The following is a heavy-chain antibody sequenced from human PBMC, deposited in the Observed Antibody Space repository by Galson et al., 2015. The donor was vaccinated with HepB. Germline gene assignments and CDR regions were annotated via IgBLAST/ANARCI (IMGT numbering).Heavy chain of an antibody. CDR3: ARGLVDTGTYYFDY. D-gene: IGHD3-10*01. Sequence: SLRLSCAASGFTYSNYAMSWVRQAPGKGLEWVSTISGRGGNTYYADSVKGRFTISRDTSKNTVFLQMTGLRDEDTAVYYCARGLVDTGTYYFDYWGQGTLVTVSS. J-gene: IGHJ4*02. CDR1: GFTYSNYA. CDR2: ISGRGGNT. V-gene: IGHV3-23*01.